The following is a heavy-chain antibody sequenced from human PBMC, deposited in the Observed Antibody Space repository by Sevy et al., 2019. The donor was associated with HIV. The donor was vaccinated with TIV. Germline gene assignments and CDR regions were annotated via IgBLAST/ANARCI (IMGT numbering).Heavy chain of an antibody. Sequence: ASVKVSCKTSGYIFTNSGITWVRQAPGQGLEWMGWIGVYNGNLKYGHKFQGRVTMTTDTSTSTAYMELTSLRSDDTGVYYCARVPTYHYGSATYFDYWGQGTLVTVSS. D-gene: IGHD3-10*01. V-gene: IGHV1-18*01. CDR2: IGVYNGNL. CDR1: GYIFTNSG. CDR3: ARVPTYHYGSATYFDY. J-gene: IGHJ4*02.